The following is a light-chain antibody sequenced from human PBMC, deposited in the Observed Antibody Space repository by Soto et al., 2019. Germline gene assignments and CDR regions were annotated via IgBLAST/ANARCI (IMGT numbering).Light chain of an antibody. CDR2: SNN. Sequence: QSVLTQPPSVSAAPGQKVTISCSGSSSNIGGNSVSWYQQLPGTAPKLLIYSNNQRPAGVPDRFSGSKSGTSASLAISGLRSEDEADYFCAAWDGSLSGRVVFGTGTKVTVL. CDR1: SSNIGGNS. J-gene: IGLJ1*01. V-gene: IGLV1-47*02. CDR3: AAWDGSLSGRVV.